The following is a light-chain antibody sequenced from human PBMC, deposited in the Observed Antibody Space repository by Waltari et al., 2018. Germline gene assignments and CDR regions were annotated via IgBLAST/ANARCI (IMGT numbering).Light chain of an antibody. CDR1: SVGDYNF. CDR3: CSYAGSHTNLI. J-gene: IGLJ2*01. V-gene: IGLV2-11*01. CDR2: DIS. Sequence: QSALTQPRSVSGSPGQSVTIYCTGTSVGDYNFVSWYQQLPGNVPKLLIYDISKWPSGVPNRFSGSKSGNTASLTISGLQADDEADYYCCSYAGSHTNLIFGGGTRLTVL.